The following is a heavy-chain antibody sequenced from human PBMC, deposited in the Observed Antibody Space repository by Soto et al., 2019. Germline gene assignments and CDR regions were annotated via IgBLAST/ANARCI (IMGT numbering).Heavy chain of an antibody. J-gene: IGHJ6*02. Sequence: EVQLVESGGGLVQPGGSLKLSCAASGFTFSGSAMHWVRQASGKGLEWVDRIRSKANSYATAYAASVKGRFTISRDDSKNTAYLQMNSLKTEDTAVYYCMRGMDVWGQGTTVTVSS. CDR3: MRGMDV. V-gene: IGHV3-73*02. CDR2: IRSKANSYAT. CDR1: GFTFSGSA.